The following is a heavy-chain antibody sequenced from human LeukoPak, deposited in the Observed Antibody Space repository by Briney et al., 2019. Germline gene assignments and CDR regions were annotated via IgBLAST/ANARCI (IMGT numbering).Heavy chain of an antibody. CDR2: ISGSGGST. Sequence: PGGSLRLACAAAGFSFSSYAVGWVRQAPGKGLGWVSCISGSGGSTYSADSVKGRFTISRDNSKNTLYLQMNSLRAEDTALYYCAKDRSCTNDICHGDFDYWGQGTLVTVSS. CDR1: GFSFSSYA. V-gene: IGHV3-23*01. D-gene: IGHD2-8*01. J-gene: IGHJ4*02. CDR3: AKDRSCTNDICHGDFDY.